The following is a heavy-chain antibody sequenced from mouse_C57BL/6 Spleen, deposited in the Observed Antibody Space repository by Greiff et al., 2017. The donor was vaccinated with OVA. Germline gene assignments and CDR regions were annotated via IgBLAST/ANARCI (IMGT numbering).Heavy chain of an antibody. CDR1: GYTFTDYY. CDR3: ARGAY. J-gene: IGHJ3*01. CDR2: IYPGSGNT. V-gene: IGHV1-76*01. Sequence: QVQLKESGAELVRPGASVKLSCKASGYTFTDYYINWVKQRPGQGLAWIARIYPGSGNTYYTEKFKGKATLTADNSSSTAYVQLSSLTSDDAAVYFCARGAYWGQGTLVTVSA.